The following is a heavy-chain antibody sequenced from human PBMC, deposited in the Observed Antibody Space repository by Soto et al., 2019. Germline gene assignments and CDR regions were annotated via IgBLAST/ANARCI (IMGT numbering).Heavy chain of an antibody. D-gene: IGHD5-12*01. V-gene: IGHV4-59*01. CDR2: IYYSGST. CDR3: ARADGYNLLGAFDI. J-gene: IGHJ3*02. Sequence: SETLSLTYTVSGGSISSYYWSWIRQPPGKGLEWIGYIYYSGSTNYNPSLKSRVTISVDTSKNQFSLKLSSVTAADTAVYYCARADGYNLLGAFDIWGQGTMVTVSS. CDR1: GGSISSYY.